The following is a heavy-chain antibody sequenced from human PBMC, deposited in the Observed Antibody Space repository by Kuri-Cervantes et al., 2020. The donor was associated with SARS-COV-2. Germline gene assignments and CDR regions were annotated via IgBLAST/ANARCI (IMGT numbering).Heavy chain of an antibody. J-gene: IGHJ4*02. D-gene: IGHD5-18*01. CDR3: ARDEGYSYALRY. CDR1: GFTFDDYA. Sequence: GGSLRLSCAASGFTFDDYAMHWVRQAPGKGLEWVSGISWNSGSIGYADSVKGRFTISRDNAKNSLYLQMNSLRAEDTAVYYCARDEGYSYALRYWGQGTLVTVSS. V-gene: IGHV3-9*01. CDR2: ISWNSGSI.